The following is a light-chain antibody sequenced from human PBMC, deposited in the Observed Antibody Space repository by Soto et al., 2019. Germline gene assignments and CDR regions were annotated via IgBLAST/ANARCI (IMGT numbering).Light chain of an antibody. CDR2: RST. CDR3: YSAADDTGF. Sequence: SYELTQPSSVSVSPGQTARITCSGDVLARKNARWFQRKPGQAPLLVIYRSTERPSGIPERFSASTSGTTATLTISGAHVEDEADYYCYSAADDTGFFGGGTKLTVL. V-gene: IGLV3-27*01. CDR1: VLARKN. J-gene: IGLJ2*01.